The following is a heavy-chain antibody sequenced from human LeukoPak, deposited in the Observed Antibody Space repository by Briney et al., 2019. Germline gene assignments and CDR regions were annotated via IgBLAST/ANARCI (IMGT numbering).Heavy chain of an antibody. CDR1: GGSISSSYYY. D-gene: IGHD3-10*01. V-gene: IGHV4-39*07. Sequence: PSETLSLTCTVSGGSISSSYYYWGWIRQPPGKGLEWIGSIYYSGSTYYNPSLKSRVTISVDTSKNQFSLKLSSVTAADTAVYYCARDGGDYYGSGSYYNGGAFDYWGQGTLVTVSS. CDR2: IYYSGST. CDR3: ARDGGDYYGSGSYYNGGAFDY. J-gene: IGHJ4*02.